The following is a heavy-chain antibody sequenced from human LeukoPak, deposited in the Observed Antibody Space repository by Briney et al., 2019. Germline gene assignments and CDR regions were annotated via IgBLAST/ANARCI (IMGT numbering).Heavy chain of an antibody. CDR3: ARAGPTGYCSSTSCLDY. D-gene: IGHD2-2*01. Sequence: GASVKVSCKASGYTFTSYGISWVRQAPGQGLEWMGWISAYNGNTNYAQKLQGRVTMTTDTSTSTAYIELRSLRSDDTAVYYCARAGPTGYCSSTSCLDYWGQGTLVTVSS. CDR1: GYTFTSYG. J-gene: IGHJ4*02. V-gene: IGHV1-18*01. CDR2: ISAYNGNT.